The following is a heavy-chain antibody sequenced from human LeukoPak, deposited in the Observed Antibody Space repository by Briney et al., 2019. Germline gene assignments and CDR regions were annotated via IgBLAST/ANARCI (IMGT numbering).Heavy chain of an antibody. CDR2: IYYSGST. J-gene: IGHJ4*02. CDR1: GGSISSSSYH. V-gene: IGHV4-39*01. CDR3: ARQGGSYYTPFDS. Sequence: SETLSLTCTVSGGSISSSSYHWGWIRQPPGKGLAWIGNIYYSGSTYYNPSLRSRVTISVDTSKNQFSLKLNSVTAADTAVYYCARQGGSYYTPFDSWGQGTLVTVSS. D-gene: IGHD1-26*01.